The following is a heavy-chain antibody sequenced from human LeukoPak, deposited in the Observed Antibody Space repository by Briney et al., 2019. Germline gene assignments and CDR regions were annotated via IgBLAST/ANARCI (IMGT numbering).Heavy chain of an antibody. CDR3: AKGPGVPYDSVRNSNFDY. CDR2: ISYDGSNK. CDR1: GFTFSSYA. D-gene: IGHD3-22*01. Sequence: PGGSLRLSCAASGFTFSSYAMHWVRQAPGKGLEWVAVISYDGSNKYYADSVKGRFTISRDNSKNTLYLQMNSLRAEDTAVYYCAKGPGVPYDSVRNSNFDYWGQGTLVTVSS. V-gene: IGHV3-30*04. J-gene: IGHJ4*02.